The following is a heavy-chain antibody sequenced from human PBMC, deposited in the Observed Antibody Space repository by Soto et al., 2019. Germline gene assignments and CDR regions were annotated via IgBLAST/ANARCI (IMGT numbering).Heavy chain of an antibody. J-gene: IGHJ5*02. V-gene: IGHV1-69*02. CDR3: ARGRGYDYGDYEWYDP. CDR1: GGTFSSYT. Sequence: QVQLVQSGAEVKKPGSSVKVSCKASGGTFSSYTISWVRQAPGQGLEWMGRIIPILGIANYAQKFQGRVTITADKSTSTAYMELSSLRSEDTAVYYFARGRGYDYGDYEWYDPWGQGTLVTVSS. D-gene: IGHD4-17*01. CDR2: IIPILGIA.